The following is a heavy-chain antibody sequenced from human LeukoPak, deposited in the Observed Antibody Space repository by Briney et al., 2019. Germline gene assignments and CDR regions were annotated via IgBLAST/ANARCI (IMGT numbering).Heavy chain of an antibody. CDR3: ARGGGLDV. V-gene: IGHV3-7*03. CDR1: GFTFSSYW. Sequence: GGSLQLSCAASGFTFSSYWMNWARPAPGKGLEWVASINHNGNVNYYVDSVKGRFTISRDNAKNSLYLQMSNLRAEDTAVYFCARGGGLDVWGQGATVTVSS. D-gene: IGHD3-16*01. J-gene: IGHJ6*02. CDR2: INHNGNVN.